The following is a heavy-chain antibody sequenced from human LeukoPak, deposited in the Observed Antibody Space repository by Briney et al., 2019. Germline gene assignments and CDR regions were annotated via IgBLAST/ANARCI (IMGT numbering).Heavy chain of an antibody. V-gene: IGHV3-74*01. Sequence: TGGSLRLSCAASGFTFTNYCMHWVRQPPGKGLVWVSQICTDETTIRYADSVKGRFTISRDNAKSSLYLQMNSLRAEDTAVYYCARASCSSTSCYPPYGVYMDVWGKGTTVTVSS. CDR2: ICTDETTI. D-gene: IGHD2-2*01. J-gene: IGHJ6*03. CDR3: ARASCSSTSCYPPYGVYMDV. CDR1: GFTFTNYC.